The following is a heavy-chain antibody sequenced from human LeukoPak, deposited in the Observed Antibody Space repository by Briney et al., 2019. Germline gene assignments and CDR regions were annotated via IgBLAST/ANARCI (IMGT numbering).Heavy chain of an antibody. D-gene: IGHD6-13*01. Sequence: ASVKVSCKASGYTFTGYYMHWVRQAPGQGLEWMGWINPNSGGTNYAQKFQGRVTMTRDTSISTAYMELSRLRSGDTAVYYCASCSSWYYYYMDVWGKGTTVTVSS. V-gene: IGHV1-2*02. J-gene: IGHJ6*03. CDR2: INPNSGGT. CDR3: ASCSSWYYYYMDV. CDR1: GYTFTGYY.